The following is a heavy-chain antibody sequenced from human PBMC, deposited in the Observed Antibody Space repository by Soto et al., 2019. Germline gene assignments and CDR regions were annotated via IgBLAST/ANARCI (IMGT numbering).Heavy chain of an antibody. J-gene: IGHJ5*02. CDR1: GYAFTSYD. CDR2: MNPNSGNT. D-gene: IGHD3-9*01. Sequence: DSVNISCNATGYAFTSYDINWVRQATGQGLEWMGWMNPNSGNTGYAQKFQGRVTMTRNTSISTAYMELSSLRSEDTAVYYCARVAYYDILTGYYKARSCNWFDPWGQGTLVPVSS. V-gene: IGHV1-8*01. CDR3: ARVAYYDILTGYYKARSCNWFDP.